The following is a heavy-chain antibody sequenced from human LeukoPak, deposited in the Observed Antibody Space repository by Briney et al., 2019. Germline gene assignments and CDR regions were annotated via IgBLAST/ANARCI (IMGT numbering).Heavy chain of an antibody. CDR3: ARAQMGAPADY. J-gene: IGHJ4*02. Sequence: GGSLRLSCAASGFTFSNYAMYWVRQAPGKGLVWVSRISSDGSSIIYADSVKGRFTISRDIAKNTLYLQMNSLRAEDTAVYYCARAQMGAPADYWGQGTLVTVSS. CDR1: GFTFSNYA. CDR2: ISSDGSSI. D-gene: IGHD1-26*01. V-gene: IGHV3-74*01.